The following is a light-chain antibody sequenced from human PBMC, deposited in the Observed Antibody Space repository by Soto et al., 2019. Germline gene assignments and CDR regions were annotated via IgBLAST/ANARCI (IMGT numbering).Light chain of an antibody. Sequence: DMQLTHSPSSVSASVGERVTITFRASQGISTRLAWYQQKPGKAPKLLIYDAFTLQSGVTSRFSGSGSGTEFTLTIRSMQPEDFATYYCQQATRIQINCGKGPRRAIK. V-gene: IGKV1-12*01. CDR3: QQATRIQIN. CDR1: QGISTR. J-gene: IGKJ5*01. CDR2: DAF.